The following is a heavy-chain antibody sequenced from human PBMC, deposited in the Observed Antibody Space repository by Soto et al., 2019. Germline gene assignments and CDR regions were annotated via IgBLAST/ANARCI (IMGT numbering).Heavy chain of an antibody. CDR2: LDQSGGT. D-gene: IGHD6-19*01. J-gene: IGHJ6*04. V-gene: IGHV4-34*01. Sequence: SETLPLTCAVLVDALRGQSWNWIRQSPGKGLEWIGELDQSGGTNYSPSLKSRAIISDYTSKNQFSLTLTSVTAADTSVYYRAREDSDGWSGESLDVWGKRTTFRASS. CDR3: AREDSDGWSGESLDV. CDR1: VDALRGQS.